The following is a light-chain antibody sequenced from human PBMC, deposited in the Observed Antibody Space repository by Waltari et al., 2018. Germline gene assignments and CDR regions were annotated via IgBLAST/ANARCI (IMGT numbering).Light chain of an antibody. CDR1: SGHSRSA. Sequence: ASLGASVKFTCTLSSGHSRSAIAWHQQQPEKGPGYLMKVNRDGSHIKGDGIPDSFSGSSYGAGRYLTVSGREAEDGAGYYCQTWGPGIRVFGGGTKLTVL. CDR3: QTWGPGIRV. J-gene: IGLJ3*02. CDR2: VNRDGSH. V-gene: IGLV4-69*01.